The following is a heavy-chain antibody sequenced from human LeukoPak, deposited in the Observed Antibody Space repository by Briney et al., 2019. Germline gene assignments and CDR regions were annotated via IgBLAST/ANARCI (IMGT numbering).Heavy chain of an antibody. Sequence: ASVKVSCKASGYTFTSYHMHWVRQAPGQGLEWMGIINPSGGGTSYAQKFQGRVTMIRDTSTSTVYMELSSLRSEDTAVYYCARVSSYYYDSSGKFDYWGQGTLVTVSS. CDR2: INPSGGGT. CDR1: GYTFTSYH. D-gene: IGHD3-22*01. J-gene: IGHJ4*02. CDR3: ARVSSYYYDSSGKFDY. V-gene: IGHV1-46*01.